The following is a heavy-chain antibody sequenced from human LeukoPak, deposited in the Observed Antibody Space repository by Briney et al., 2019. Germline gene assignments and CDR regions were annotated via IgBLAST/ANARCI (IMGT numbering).Heavy chain of an antibody. CDR1: EFTFSSYS. Sequence: GGSLRLSCAASEFTFSSYSMNWVRQAPGKGLEWVSSISSSSSYIYYADSVKGRFTISRDSAKNSLYLQMNSLRAEDTAVYYCARVPGYSSSWFDYWGQGTLVTVSS. CDR2: ISSSSSYI. J-gene: IGHJ4*02. V-gene: IGHV3-21*01. D-gene: IGHD6-13*01. CDR3: ARVPGYSSSWFDY.